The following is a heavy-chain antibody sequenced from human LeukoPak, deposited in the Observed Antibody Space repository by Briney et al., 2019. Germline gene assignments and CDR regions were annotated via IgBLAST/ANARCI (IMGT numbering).Heavy chain of an antibody. J-gene: IGHJ4*02. Sequence: GGSLRLSCAASGFPFSNFAMVWVRQPPGKGLEWVSSIFPSGSEIHYADSVRGRFTISRDNFKSTLSLQMNSLRAEDTAIYYCATYRQVLLPFESWGQGTLVTVSS. CDR1: GFPFSNFA. CDR3: ATYRQVLLPFES. CDR2: IFPSGSEI. V-gene: IGHV3-23*01. D-gene: IGHD2-8*02.